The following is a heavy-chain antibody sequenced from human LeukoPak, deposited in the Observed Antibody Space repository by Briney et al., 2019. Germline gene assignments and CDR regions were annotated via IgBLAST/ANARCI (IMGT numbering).Heavy chain of an antibody. CDR2: IYSGGST. V-gene: IGHV3-53*01. Sequence: GESLRLSCAASGFTVSSNYMSWVRQAPGKGLGWVSVIYSGGSTYYADSVKGRFTLSRDNSKNTLYLQMNSLRAEDTAVYYCARVPVAGTFPIGYMDVWGKGTTVTVSS. J-gene: IGHJ6*03. CDR1: GFTVSSNY. D-gene: IGHD6-19*01. CDR3: ARVPVAGTFPIGYMDV.